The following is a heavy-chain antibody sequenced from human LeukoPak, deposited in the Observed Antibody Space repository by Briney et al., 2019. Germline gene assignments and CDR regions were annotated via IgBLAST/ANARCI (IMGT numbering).Heavy chain of an antibody. CDR3: ARTNMDWDLDP. CDR1: GFTFADHG. CDR2: INWNGGRT. V-gene: IGHV3-20*04. Sequence: GGSVRLSCAASGFTFADHGMAWVRPVPGKGLEWVSGINWNGGRTSYADSVKGRFTISRDNAKNTLYLHLRSLRDEDTALYYCARTNMDWDLDPWGHGALVTVSS. J-gene: IGHJ2*01.